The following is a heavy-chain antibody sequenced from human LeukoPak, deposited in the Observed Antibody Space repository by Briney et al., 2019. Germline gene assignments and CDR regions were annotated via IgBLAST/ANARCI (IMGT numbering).Heavy chain of an antibody. CDR3: ARAQLAAAGPNDY. J-gene: IGHJ4*02. Sequence: GGSLRLSCAASGFTVSSNYMSWVRQAPGKGLEWVSVIYSGGSTYYADSVKGRFTISRDNPKNTLYLQMNSLRAEDTAVYYCARAQLAAAGPNDYWGQGTLVTVSS. CDR1: GFTVSSNY. V-gene: IGHV3-66*02. CDR2: IYSGGST. D-gene: IGHD6-13*01.